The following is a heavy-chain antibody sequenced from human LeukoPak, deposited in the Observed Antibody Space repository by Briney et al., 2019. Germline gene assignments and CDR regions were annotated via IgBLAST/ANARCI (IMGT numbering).Heavy chain of an antibody. D-gene: IGHD4-23*01. J-gene: IGHJ3*02. Sequence: PSQTLSLTGTVSGGSISSGSYYWSWIRQPAGKGLEWIGRIYTSGSTNYNPSLKSRVTISVDTSKNQFSLKLSSVTAADTAVYYCARSGGNSFLLGAYRKKKDAFDIWGQGTMVTVSS. CDR2: IYTSGST. V-gene: IGHV4-61*02. CDR1: GGSISSGSYY. CDR3: ARSGGNSFLLGAYRKKKDAFDI.